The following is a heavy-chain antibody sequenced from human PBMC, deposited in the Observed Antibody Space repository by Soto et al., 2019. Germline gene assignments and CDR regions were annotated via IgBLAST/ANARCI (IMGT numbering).Heavy chain of an antibody. V-gene: IGHV4-4*02. CDR2: IYHSGST. J-gene: IGHJ6*03. Sequence: QVQLQESGPGLVKPSGTLSLTCAVSSGSISSSNWWSWVRQPPGKGLEWIGGIYHSGSTNYNPSLKSRVTISVDKSKNQFSLKLSSVTAADTAVYYCAREVVWVEQLEYYYYMDVWGKGTTVTVSS. CDR1: SGSISSSNW. D-gene: IGHD6-13*01. CDR3: AREVVWVEQLEYYYYMDV.